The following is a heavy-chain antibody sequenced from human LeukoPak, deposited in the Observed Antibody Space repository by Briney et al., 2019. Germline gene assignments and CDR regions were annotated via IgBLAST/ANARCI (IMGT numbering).Heavy chain of an antibody. V-gene: IGHV4-38-2*02. D-gene: IGHD2-2*02. CDR1: GYSINSGYY. CDR2: IYHSGST. Sequence: SETLSLTCTVSGYSINSGYYWGWIRQPPGKGLEWIGTIYHSGSTYYNPSLKSRVTISVDTSKNQFSLRPNSVTAADTAVYYCASYCSSTSCYRGVYWGQGILVTVSS. CDR3: ASYCSSTSCYRGVY. J-gene: IGHJ4*02.